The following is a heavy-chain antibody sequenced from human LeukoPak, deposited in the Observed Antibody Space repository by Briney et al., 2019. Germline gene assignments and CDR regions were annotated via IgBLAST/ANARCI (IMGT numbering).Heavy chain of an antibody. CDR1: GYTLTELS. Sequence: ASVKVSCKVSGYTLTELSMHWVRQAPGKGLEWMGGFDPEDGETIYAQKFQGRVTMTEDTSTDTAYMELSSLRSEDTAVYYCATDPPKYSGSYCFDYWGQGTLVTVSS. CDR3: ATDPPKYSGSYCFDY. CDR2: FDPEDGET. D-gene: IGHD1-26*01. V-gene: IGHV1-24*01. J-gene: IGHJ4*02.